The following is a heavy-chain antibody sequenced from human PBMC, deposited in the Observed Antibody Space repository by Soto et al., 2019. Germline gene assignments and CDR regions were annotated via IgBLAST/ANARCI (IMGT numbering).Heavy chain of an antibody. CDR3: ARGHCSSTSCYGSDYYYGLDV. Sequence: SSVKVSCKASGYTFTGYYMHWVRQAPGQGPEWMGWINPNSGDTSYAQKFQGRVTMTRDTSITTAYMELSRPRSDDTAVFYCARGHCSSTSCYGSDYYYGLDVWGQGTTVTVS. D-gene: IGHD2-2*01. CDR1: GYTFTGYY. V-gene: IGHV1-2*02. CDR2: INPNSGDT. J-gene: IGHJ6*02.